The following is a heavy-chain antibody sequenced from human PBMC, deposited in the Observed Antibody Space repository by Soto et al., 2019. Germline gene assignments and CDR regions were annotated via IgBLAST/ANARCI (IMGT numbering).Heavy chain of an antibody. Sequence: GASVKVSCKASGYTFTAYAMDRVRQTPGQRLEWVGWINVGTGDTEYSQQFQGRVNITRDTSARTLYMELSSLRSEDTAVYYCARDVDTSMSAPLDYWGQGSLVTVSS. CDR1: GYTFTAYA. CDR3: ARDVDTSMSAPLDY. J-gene: IGHJ4*02. CDR2: INVGTGDT. V-gene: IGHV1-3*01. D-gene: IGHD5-18*01.